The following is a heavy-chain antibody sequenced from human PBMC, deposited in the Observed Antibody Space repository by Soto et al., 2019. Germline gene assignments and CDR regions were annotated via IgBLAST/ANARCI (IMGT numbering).Heavy chain of an antibody. Sequence: SETLSLTCAVYGGSFSGYYWSWIRQPPGKGLEWIGEINHSGSTNYNPSLKSRVTISVDTSKIQFSLKLSSVTAADTAVYYCARGRDSSSWATYYYYYYGMDVWGQGTTVTVSS. J-gene: IGHJ6*02. D-gene: IGHD6-13*01. CDR1: GGSFSGYY. CDR3: ARGRDSSSWATYYYYYYGMDV. V-gene: IGHV4-34*01. CDR2: INHSGST.